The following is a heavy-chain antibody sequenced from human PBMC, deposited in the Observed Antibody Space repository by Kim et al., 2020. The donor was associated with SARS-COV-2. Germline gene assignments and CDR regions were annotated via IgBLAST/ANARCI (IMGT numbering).Heavy chain of an antibody. CDR3: ARGRYNWNDKYYYYGMDV. D-gene: IGHD1-20*01. J-gene: IGHJ6*02. V-gene: IGHV3-30*01. Sequence: KGRFTISRDNSKNTLYLQMNSLRAEDTAVYYCARGRYNWNDKYYYYGMDVWGQGTTVTVSS.